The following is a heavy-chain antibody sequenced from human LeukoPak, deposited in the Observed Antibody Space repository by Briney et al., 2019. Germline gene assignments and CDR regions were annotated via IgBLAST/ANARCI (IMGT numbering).Heavy chain of an antibody. V-gene: IGHV3-7*03. CDR2: IAANGNDK. J-gene: IGHJ4*02. CDR1: GFTFRKYW. Sequence: GGSLRLSCAASGFTFRKYWMAWVRQAPGRGLEWVATIAANGNDKDYEDALQGRFTVSRDNARNSLSLRIDSLRAEDTAQYYCAREVFFQFDNWGQGALVTVSS. CDR3: AREVFFQFDN.